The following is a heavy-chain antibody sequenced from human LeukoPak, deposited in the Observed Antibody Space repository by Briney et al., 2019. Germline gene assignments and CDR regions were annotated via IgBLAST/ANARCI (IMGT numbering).Heavy chain of an antibody. V-gene: IGHV3-23*01. CDR1: GFSFSSHV. Sequence: PGGSLRLSCAASGFSFSSHVMHWVRQAPGKGLEWVSDISGSGGDTYYADSVKGRFTISRDNSKNTLYLQMNSLRTEDTAVYYCAKAEGYDILTGLDYWGQGTLVTVSS. D-gene: IGHD3-9*01. CDR3: AKAEGYDILTGLDY. J-gene: IGHJ4*02. CDR2: ISGSGGDT.